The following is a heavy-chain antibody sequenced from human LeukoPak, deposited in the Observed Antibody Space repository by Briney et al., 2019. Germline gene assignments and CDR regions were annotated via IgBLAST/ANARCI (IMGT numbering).Heavy chain of an antibody. CDR1: GFTFSSYS. J-gene: IGHJ4*02. D-gene: IGHD6-13*01. V-gene: IGHV3-21*01. Sequence: GGSLRLSCAASGFTFSSYSMNRVRQAPGKGLEWVSSISSSSSYIYYADSVKGRFTISRDNAKNSLYLQMNSLRAEDTAVYYCARDPRIAAAADPYWGQGTLVTVSS. CDR2: ISSSSSYI. CDR3: ARDPRIAAAADPY.